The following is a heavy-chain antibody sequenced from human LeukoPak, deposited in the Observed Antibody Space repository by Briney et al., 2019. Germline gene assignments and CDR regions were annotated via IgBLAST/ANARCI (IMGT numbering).Heavy chain of an antibody. Sequence: GGSLRLSCAASGFTFDDYGMSWLRQAPGKGLEWVSYISSSGSIINYADSVKGRFTISRDNAKNSLYLQMNSLRAEDTAVYYCAGNDYADYWGQGTLVTVSS. J-gene: IGHJ4*02. CDR3: AGNDYADY. V-gene: IGHV3-48*03. CDR1: GFTFDDYG. CDR2: ISSSGSII.